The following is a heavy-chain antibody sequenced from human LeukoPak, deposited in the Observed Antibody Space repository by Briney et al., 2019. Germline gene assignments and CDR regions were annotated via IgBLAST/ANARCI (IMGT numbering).Heavy chain of an antibody. CDR2: ISWNSGSI. D-gene: IGHD3-3*01. CDR1: GFTFDDYA. V-gene: IGHV3-9*01. CDR3: AKSAVSYDFWSGYYTDYYYGMDV. Sequence: GGSLRLSCAASGFTFDDYAMHWVRQAPGKGLEWVSGISWNSGSIGYADSVKGRFTISRDNAKNSLYLQMNSLRAEDTALYYCAKSAVSYDFWSGYYTDYYYGMDVWGQGTTVTVSS. J-gene: IGHJ6*02.